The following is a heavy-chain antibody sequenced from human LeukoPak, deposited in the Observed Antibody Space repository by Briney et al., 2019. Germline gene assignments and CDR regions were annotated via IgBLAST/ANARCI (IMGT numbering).Heavy chain of an antibody. V-gene: IGHV3-23*01. CDR2: ISGSGGST. CDR1: GFTVSSYG. D-gene: IGHD6-13*01. J-gene: IGHJ4*02. Sequence: GGSLRLSCAASGFTVSSYGMSWVRQAPGKGLEWDSAISGSGGSTYYADSVKGRFTISRDNSKNTLYLQMNSLRAEDTAVYYCAKARRYSSTWYSGPCLDYWGQGTLVSVSS. CDR3: AKARRYSSTWYSGPCLDY.